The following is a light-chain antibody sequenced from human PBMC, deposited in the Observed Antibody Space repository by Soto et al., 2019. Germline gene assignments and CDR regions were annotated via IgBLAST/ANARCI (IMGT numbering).Light chain of an antibody. V-gene: IGLV1-40*01. CDR3: QSYDSSLSVGV. Sequence: QAVVTQPPSVSGAPGQRATISCTGSSSNIGAGYDVHWYQQLPGTAPKLLIYGNSNRPSGVPDRFSGSKSGTSASLAITGLQAEDEADYYCQSYDSSLSVGVFGTGTKLTVL. CDR1: SSNIGAGYD. CDR2: GNS. J-gene: IGLJ1*01.